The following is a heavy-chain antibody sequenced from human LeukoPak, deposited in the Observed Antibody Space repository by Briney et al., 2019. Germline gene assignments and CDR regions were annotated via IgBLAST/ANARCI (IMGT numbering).Heavy chain of an antibody. CDR3: ARGTTPPGYYYYYMGV. V-gene: IGHV4-61*02. CDR2: IYTSGST. CDR1: GGSISSGSYY. D-gene: IGHD1-14*01. J-gene: IGHJ6*03. Sequence: PSQTLSLTCTVSGGSISSGSYYWSWIRQPAGKGLEWIGRIYTSGSTNYNPSLKSRVTISVDTSKNQFSLKLSSVTAADTAVYYCARGTTPPGYYYYYMGVWGKGTTVTVSS.